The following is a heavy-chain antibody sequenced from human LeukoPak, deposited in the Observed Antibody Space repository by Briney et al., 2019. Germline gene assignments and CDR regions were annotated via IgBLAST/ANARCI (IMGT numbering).Heavy chain of an antibody. V-gene: IGHV4-38-2*01. J-gene: IGHJ4*02. D-gene: IGHD3-3*01. CDR1: GYSISSGYY. CDR2: IYHSGST. CDR3: ARRFLEFVD. Sequence: SETLSLTCAVSGYSISSGYYWGWIRQPPGKGLEWIGSIYHSGSTYYNPSLKRRVTISVDTSKNQFSLKLSSVTAADTAVYYCARRFLEFVDWGQGTLVTVSS.